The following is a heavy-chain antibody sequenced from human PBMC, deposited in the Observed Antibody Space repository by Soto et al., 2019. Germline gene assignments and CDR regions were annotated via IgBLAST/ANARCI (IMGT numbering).Heavy chain of an antibody. V-gene: IGHV4-31*03. CDR1: GGSISSGGYY. CDR3: ARGLRTTPDDFLAAWFDP. J-gene: IGHJ5*02. Sequence: SETLSLTCTVSGGSISSGGYYWSWIRQHPGKGLEWIGYIYYSGSTYYNPSLKSRVTISVDTSKNQFSLKLSSVTAADTAVYYCARGLRTTPDDFLAAWFDPWGQGTLVTVSS. D-gene: IGHD3-3*01. CDR2: IYYSGST.